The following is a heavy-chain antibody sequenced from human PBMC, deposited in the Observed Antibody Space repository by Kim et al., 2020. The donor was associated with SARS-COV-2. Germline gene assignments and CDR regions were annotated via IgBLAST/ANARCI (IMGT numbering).Heavy chain of an antibody. J-gene: IGHJ6*01. V-gene: IGHV3-33*05. CDR2: ISYDGSNK. CDR1: GFTFSSYG. Sequence: GGSLRLSCAASGFTFSSYGMHWVRQAPGKGLELVAVISYDGSNKYYADSVKGRFTISRDNSKNTLYLQMNSLRAEDTAVYYCAREGSGSYYNPYYYGMDV. CDR3: AREGSGSYYNPYYYGMDV. D-gene: IGHD3-10*01.